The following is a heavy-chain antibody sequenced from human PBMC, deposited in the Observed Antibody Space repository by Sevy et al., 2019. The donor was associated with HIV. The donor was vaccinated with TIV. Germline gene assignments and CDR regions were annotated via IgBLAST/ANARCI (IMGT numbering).Heavy chain of an antibody. Sequence: GGSLRLSCAASGFNFDYYAMHWVRQVPGKGLEWVSLISWDGDSTYYADSVKGRFTISRDNSKNSLYLQMNSLRTEDTALYYCEKLWARNCDTDCDFDYWGQGTLVTVSS. D-gene: IGHD2-21*02. CDR2: ISWDGDST. CDR3: EKLWARNCDTDCDFDY. V-gene: IGHV3-43*01. J-gene: IGHJ4*02. CDR1: GFNFDYYA.